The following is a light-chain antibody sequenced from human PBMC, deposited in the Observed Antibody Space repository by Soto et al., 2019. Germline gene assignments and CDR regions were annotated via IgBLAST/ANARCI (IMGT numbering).Light chain of an antibody. J-gene: IGKJ4*01. CDR1: QSVSSNH. Sequence: EIVLTQSPGTLSLSPGERATLSCRASQSVSSNHLAWYQQKPGQAPRLLIYGASSRATGIPDRFSGSGSGTDFTLTINRLEPEDFAVYYCQQYVSSPAFGGGTKVEIK. CDR3: QQYVSSPA. CDR2: GAS. V-gene: IGKV3-20*01.